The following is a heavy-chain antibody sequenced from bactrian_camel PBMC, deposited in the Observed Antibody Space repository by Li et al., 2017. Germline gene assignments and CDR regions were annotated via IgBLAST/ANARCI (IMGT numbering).Heavy chain of an antibody. CDR2: INSRGGSA. J-gene: IGHJ6*01. CDR1: GFTLSTYG. CDR3: AAEASYSGDLFGF. Sequence: VQLVESGGGLVQPGGSLRLSCAASGFTLSTYGMSWVRQAPGKGLEWVSAINSRGGSAYYADSVKGRFTISRDSAKNTLYLQMNSLKPEDTAMYYCAAEASYSGDLFGFWGQGTQVTVS. D-gene: IGHD2*01. V-gene: IGHV3S40*01.